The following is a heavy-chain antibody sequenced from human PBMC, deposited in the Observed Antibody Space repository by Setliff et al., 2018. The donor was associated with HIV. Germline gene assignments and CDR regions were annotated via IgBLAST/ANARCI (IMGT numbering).Heavy chain of an antibody. CDR3: DPIRDGYNYFFDH. J-gene: IGHJ4*02. Sequence: PGVSLRLSCAASGFTFSTYVMRWIRQAPGRGPEWVSAISARSDYSYAADSMKGRFTISRDKSKNTLYLQMTDLRAEDTAIYYCDPIRDGYNYFFDHWGQGTLVTVSS. V-gene: IGHV3-23*01. CDR1: GFTFSTYV. CDR2: ISARSDYS. D-gene: IGHD5-12*01.